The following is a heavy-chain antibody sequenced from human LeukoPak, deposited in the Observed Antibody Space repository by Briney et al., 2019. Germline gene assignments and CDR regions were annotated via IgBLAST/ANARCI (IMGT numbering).Heavy chain of an antibody. CDR2: IYYSGST. V-gene: IGHV4-31*03. D-gene: IGHD3-22*01. CDR1: GGSISSGGYY. J-gene: IGHJ3*02. Sequence: SQTLSLTCTVTGGSISSGGYYWSWIRQHPGKGLEWIGYIYYSGSTYYNPSLKSRVTTSVDTSKNQFSLKLSSVTAADTAVYYCARVLTYYYDSSGYRENAFDIWGQGTMVTVSS. CDR3: ARVLTYYYDSSGYRENAFDI.